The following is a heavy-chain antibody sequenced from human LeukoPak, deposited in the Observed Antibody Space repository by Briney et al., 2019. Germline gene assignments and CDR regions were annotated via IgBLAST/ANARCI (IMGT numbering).Heavy chain of an antibody. CDR3: ARANTLAYCSGGSCMVGYFDY. CDR1: GFTFSSYS. J-gene: IGHJ4*02. D-gene: IGHD2-15*01. Sequence: PGGSLRLSCAASGFTFSSYSMNWVRQAPGKGLEWVSSISSSSSYIYYADSVKGRFTISRDNAKNSLYLQMNSLRAEDTAVYYRARANTLAYCSGGSCMVGYFDYWGQGTLVTVSS. CDR2: ISSSSSYI. V-gene: IGHV3-21*01.